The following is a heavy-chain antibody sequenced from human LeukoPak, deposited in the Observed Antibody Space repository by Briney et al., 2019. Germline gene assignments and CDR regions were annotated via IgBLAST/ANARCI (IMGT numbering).Heavy chain of an antibody. V-gene: IGHV1-18*01. J-gene: IGHJ5*02. Sequence: ASVKVSCKASGYTFTSYGISWVRQAPGQGLEWMGWISAYNGNTNYAQKLQGRVTMTTDTSTSTAYMELRSLRSDDTAVYYCAREKVLSGIGDLAHNWFDPWGQGTLVTVSS. CDR1: GYTFTSYG. D-gene: IGHD6-13*01. CDR2: ISAYNGNT. CDR3: AREKVLSGIGDLAHNWFDP.